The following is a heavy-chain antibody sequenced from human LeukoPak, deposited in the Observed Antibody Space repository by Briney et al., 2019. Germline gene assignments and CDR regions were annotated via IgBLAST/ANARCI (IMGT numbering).Heavy chain of an antibody. V-gene: IGHV3-30*18. D-gene: IGHD3-10*01. CDR2: ISYDGSNK. Sequence: GGSLRLSCAASGFTFSSYSMNWVRQAPGRGLEWVAVISYDGSNKYYADSVKGRFTISRDNSKNTLYLQMNSLRAEDTAVYYCAKDSGYYGSGSDFDYWGQGTLVTVSS. J-gene: IGHJ4*02. CDR1: GFTFSSYS. CDR3: AKDSGYYGSGSDFDY.